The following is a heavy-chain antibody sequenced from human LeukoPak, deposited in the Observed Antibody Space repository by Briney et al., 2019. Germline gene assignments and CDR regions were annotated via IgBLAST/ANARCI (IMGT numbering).Heavy chain of an antibody. CDR3: AKSWGAATTDPNWFDP. V-gene: IGHV3-30*18. J-gene: IGHJ5*02. D-gene: IGHD4-17*01. Sequence: VESGGGVVQPGRSLRLSCAASGFTFSSYAMHWVRQAPGKGLEWVAVISYDGSNKYYADSVKGRFTISRDNSKNTLYLQMNSLRAEDTAVYYCAKSWGAATTDPNWFDPWGQGTLVTVSS. CDR1: GFTFSSYA. CDR2: ISYDGSNK.